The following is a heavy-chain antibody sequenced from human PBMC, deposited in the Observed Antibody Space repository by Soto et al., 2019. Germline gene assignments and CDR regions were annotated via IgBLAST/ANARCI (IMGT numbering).Heavy chain of an antibody. CDR2: ISGSGGST. Sequence: SLRLSCAASGFTFSSYAMSWVRQAPGKGLEWVSAISGSGGSTYYADSVKGRFTISRDNSKNTLYLQMNSLRAEDTAVYYCAKGGSDIVAAIDYWGQGTLVTVSS. CDR3: AKGGSDIVAAIDY. V-gene: IGHV3-23*01. CDR1: GFTFSSYA. J-gene: IGHJ4*02. D-gene: IGHD2-15*01.